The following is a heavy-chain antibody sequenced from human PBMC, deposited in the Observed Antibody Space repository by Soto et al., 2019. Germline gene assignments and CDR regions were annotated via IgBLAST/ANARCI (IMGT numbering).Heavy chain of an antibody. J-gene: IGHJ4*02. V-gene: IGHV3-21*01. CDR3: ARVLGFYPEPGPPDDY. CDR1: GFTFSSYS. CDR2: ISSSSSYI. D-gene: IGHD3-16*01. Sequence: PGGSLRLSCAASGFTFSSYSMNWVRQAPGKGLEWVSSISSSSSYIYYADSVKGRFTISRDNAKNSLYLQMNSLRAEDTAVYYCARVLGFYPEPGPPDDYWGQGTLVTVSS.